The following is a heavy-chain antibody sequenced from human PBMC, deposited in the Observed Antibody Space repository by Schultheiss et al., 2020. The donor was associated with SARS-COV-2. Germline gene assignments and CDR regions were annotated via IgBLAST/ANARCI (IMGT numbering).Heavy chain of an antibody. J-gene: IGHJ4*02. V-gene: IGHV3-23*01. CDR1: GFTFSSYA. D-gene: IGHD2-21*02. Sequence: GGSLRLSCAASGFTFSSYAMHWVRQAPGKGLEWVSAISGSGGSTYYADSVKGRFTISRDNSKNTLYLQMGSLRAEDMAVYYCARGGRSGGDYADYWGQGTLVTVSS. CDR2: ISGSGGST. CDR3: ARGGRSGGDYADY.